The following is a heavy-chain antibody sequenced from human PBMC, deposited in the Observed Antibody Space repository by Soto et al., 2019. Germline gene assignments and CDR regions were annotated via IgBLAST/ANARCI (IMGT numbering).Heavy chain of an antibody. Sequence: ASVKVSCKASGYTFTSYYMHWVRQAPGQGLEWMGIINPSGGSTSYAQKFQGRVTMTRDTSTSTVYMELSSLRSEDTAVYYCARDSQGCDWFLPFPSQIDPWGQGPLVTVAS. CDR3: ARDSQGCDWFLPFPSQIDP. V-gene: IGHV1-46*01. J-gene: IGHJ5*02. CDR2: INPSGGST. D-gene: IGHD3-9*01. CDR1: GYTFTSYY.